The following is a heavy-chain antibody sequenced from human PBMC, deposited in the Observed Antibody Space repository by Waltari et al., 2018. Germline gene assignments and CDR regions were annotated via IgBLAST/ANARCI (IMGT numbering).Heavy chain of an antibody. V-gene: IGHV3-23*03. Sequence: EVQLLESGGGFVQPGGSLRLSCAASGFAFSSNAMSWVRLAPGRGLEGVAVIYAGGNTYYADPVKGRFNISRDNSKNTVYLQMNGLRGEDTGLYYCAKDSLFLSGSYFRHWGLGTLVTVSS. CDR2: IYAGGNT. D-gene: IGHD1-26*01. J-gene: IGHJ1*01. CDR1: GFAFSSNA. CDR3: AKDSLFLSGSYFRH.